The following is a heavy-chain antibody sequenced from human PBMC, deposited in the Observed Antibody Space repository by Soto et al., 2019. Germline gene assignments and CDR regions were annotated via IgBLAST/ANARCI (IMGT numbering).Heavy chain of an antibody. Sequence: EVQLLESGGGLAQPGGSLRLSCAVSGITFTNYAMGWVRQAPGKGLEWVSGISGNVGSTTHYADSAKGRFTISRDTSQNILFLQMNRLRAEETAVYYGAKHRGFGAGPFDSWGQGTLVIVSS. CDR2: ISGNVGSTT. J-gene: IGHJ4*02. CDR3: AKHRGFGAGPFDS. V-gene: IGHV3-23*01. D-gene: IGHD3-10*01. CDR1: GITFTNYA.